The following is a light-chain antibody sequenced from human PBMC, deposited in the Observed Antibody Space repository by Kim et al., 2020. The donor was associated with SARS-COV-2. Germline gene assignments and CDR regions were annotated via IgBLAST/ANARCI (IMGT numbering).Light chain of an antibody. V-gene: IGKV3-11*01. Sequence: LSPGERATLSCRASQSISSYLSWYQQKPGQPPRLLIYDASNRATGIPVRFSGSGSGTDFTLTISSLEPEDFVVYYCQQRSNWPLTFGGGTKVDIK. CDR1: QSISSY. CDR3: QQRSNWPLT. J-gene: IGKJ4*01. CDR2: DAS.